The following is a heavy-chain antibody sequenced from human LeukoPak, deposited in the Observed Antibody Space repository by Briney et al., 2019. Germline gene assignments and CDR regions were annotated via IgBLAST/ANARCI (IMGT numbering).Heavy chain of an antibody. CDR2: INHSGST. CDR3: ARLVPPIVVVPAATGRVDL. J-gene: IGHJ2*01. V-gene: IGHV4-34*01. Sequence: SETLSLTCAVYGGSFSGYYWSWIRQPPGKGLEWIGEINHSGSTNYNPSLKSRVTISVDTSKNHFSLKLSSVTAADTAVYYCARLVPPIVVVPAATGRVDLWGRGTLVTVSS. D-gene: IGHD2-2*01. CDR1: GGSFSGYY.